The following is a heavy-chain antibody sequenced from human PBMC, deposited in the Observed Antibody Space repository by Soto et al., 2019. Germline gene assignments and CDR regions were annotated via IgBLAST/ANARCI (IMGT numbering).Heavy chain of an antibody. CDR1: GGTFSSYA. D-gene: IGHD1-1*01. J-gene: IGHJ6*02. CDR2: IIPIFGTT. Sequence: QVQLVQSGAEVKKPGSSVKVSCKASGGTFSSYAIDWVRQAPGQGLEWMGGIIPIFGTTNYAQKLQGRDTLTADESTRTAYMGLSTLRSEDTAVYYCARGTVTGSEYNYYYYGMEVWGQGTTVTVSS. V-gene: IGHV1-69*12. CDR3: ARGTVTGSEYNYYYYGMEV.